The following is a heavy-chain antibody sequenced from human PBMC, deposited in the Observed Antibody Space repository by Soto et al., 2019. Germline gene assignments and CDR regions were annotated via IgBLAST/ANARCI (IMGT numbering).Heavy chain of an antibody. CDR3: ARDIANSNPYYFDY. V-gene: IGHV4-59*01. J-gene: IGHJ4*02. Sequence: SETLSLTCTVPGGSISSYYWSWIRQPPGKGLEWIGYIYYSGSTNYNPSLKSRVTISVDTSKNQFSLKLSSVTAADTAVYYCARDIANSNPYYFDYWGQGTLVTVSS. CDR1: GGSISSYY. D-gene: IGHD4-4*01. CDR2: IYYSGST.